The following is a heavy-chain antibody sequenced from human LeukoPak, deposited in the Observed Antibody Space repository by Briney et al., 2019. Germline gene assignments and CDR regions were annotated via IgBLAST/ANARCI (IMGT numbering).Heavy chain of an antibody. CDR3: ASCTMIVAGDAFDI. Sequence: PSETLSLTCTVSGGSISSYYWSWIRQPPGKGLEWIGYIYYSGSTNYNPSLKSRVTISVDTSKNQFSLKLSSVTAADTAVYYCASCTMIVAGDAFDICGQGTMVTVSS. D-gene: IGHD3-22*01. CDR2: IYYSGST. CDR1: GGSISSYY. J-gene: IGHJ3*02. V-gene: IGHV4-59*01.